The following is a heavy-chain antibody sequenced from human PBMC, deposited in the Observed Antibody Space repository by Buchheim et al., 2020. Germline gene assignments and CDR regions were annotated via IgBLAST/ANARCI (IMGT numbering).Heavy chain of an antibody. J-gene: IGHJ5*02. CDR3: AKEPGYYDILTGYYLGNWFDP. CDR1: GFTFSSYA. Sequence: EVQLLESGGGLVQPGGSLRLSCAASGFTFSSYAMSGVRQAPGKGLEWVSAISGSGGSTYYAYSVKGRFTISRDNSKNTLYLQMNSLRAEDTAVYYCAKEPGYYDILTGYYLGNWFDPWGQGTL. CDR2: ISGSGGST. V-gene: IGHV3-23*01. D-gene: IGHD3-9*01.